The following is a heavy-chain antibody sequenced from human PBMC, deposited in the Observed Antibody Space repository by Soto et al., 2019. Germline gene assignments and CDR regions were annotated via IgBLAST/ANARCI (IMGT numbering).Heavy chain of an antibody. J-gene: IGHJ3*02. CDR1: GGSMSSFY. D-gene: IGHD3-10*01. CDR2: MYYTGDS. CDR3: ARIPPYGSGSYLAFDM. Sequence: SETLSLTCTVSGGSMSSFYWSWIRQPPGKRMEWIAYMYYTGDSNYNPSLKSRATIAVDTSRNQFSLRVTSVTAADTAVYYCARIPPYGSGSYLAFDMWGQGTMVTVSS. V-gene: IGHV4-59*01.